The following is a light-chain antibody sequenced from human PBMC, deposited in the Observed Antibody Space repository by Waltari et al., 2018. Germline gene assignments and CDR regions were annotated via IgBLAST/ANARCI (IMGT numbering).Light chain of an antibody. V-gene: IGKV1-39*01. CDR3: QQCYSTPRT. CDR2: AAS. J-gene: IGKJ4*01. CDR1: QSISNY. Sequence: DIQLTQSRSSLSASVGDRVTITCRASQSISNYLNWYQQKPGKAPKVVISAASSLQSGVPSRFSGSGSGTAFTLTISSLQPEDFATYYCQQCYSTPRTFGGGTKVE.